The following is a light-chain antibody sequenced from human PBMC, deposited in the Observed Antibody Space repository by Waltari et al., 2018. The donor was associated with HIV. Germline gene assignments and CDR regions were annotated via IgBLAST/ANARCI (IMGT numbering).Light chain of an antibody. Sequence: NFLLTQPHSVSESPGKTVTISCTRSSGSIARTHVQRYQQRPSSSPTTVIYEDNQRPSGVPDRFSGSIDSSSNSASLTISGLKTEDEADYYCQSYDSSNPWVFGGGTKLTVL. V-gene: IGLV6-57*01. CDR2: EDN. CDR3: QSYDSSNPWV. CDR1: SGSIARTH. J-gene: IGLJ3*02.